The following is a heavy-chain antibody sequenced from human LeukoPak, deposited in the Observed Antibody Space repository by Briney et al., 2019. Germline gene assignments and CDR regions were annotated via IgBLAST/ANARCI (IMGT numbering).Heavy chain of an antibody. CDR2: ISWNSGSI. J-gene: IGHJ4*02. V-gene: IGHV3-9*01. Sequence: GRSLRLSCAASGFTFDDYAMHWVRQAPGKGLEWVSGISWNSGSIGYADSVKGRFTISRDNAKNSLYLQMNSLRAEDTALYYCAKDAYQLLSAGGARVDYWGQGTLVTVSS. CDR1: GFTFDDYA. CDR3: AKDAYQLLSAGGARVDY. D-gene: IGHD2-2*01.